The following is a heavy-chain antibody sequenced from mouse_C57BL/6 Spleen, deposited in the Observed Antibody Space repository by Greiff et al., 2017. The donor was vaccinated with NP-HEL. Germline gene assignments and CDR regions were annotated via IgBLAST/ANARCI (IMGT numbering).Heavy chain of an antibody. CDR3: ARTGNFWFAY. Sequence: QVQLKESGAELVRPGASVKLSCKASGYTFTSYGISWVKQRTGQGLEWIGEIYPRSGNTYYNEKFKGKATLTADKSSSTAYMELRSLTSEDSAVYFCARTGNFWFAYWGQGTLVTVSA. V-gene: IGHV1-81*01. D-gene: IGHD2-1*01. J-gene: IGHJ3*01. CDR2: IYPRSGNT. CDR1: GYTFTSYG.